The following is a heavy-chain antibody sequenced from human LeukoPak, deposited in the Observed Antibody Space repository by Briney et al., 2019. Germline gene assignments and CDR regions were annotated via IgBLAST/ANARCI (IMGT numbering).Heavy chain of an antibody. CDR2: IIPIFGTA. J-gene: IGHJ4*02. Sequence: SVKVSCKASGGTFSSYAISWVRRAPGQGLEWMGGIIPIFGTANYAQKFQGRVTITADESTSTAYMELSSLRSEDTAVYYCARIAPHRRVAVEYYFDYWGQGTLVTVSS. D-gene: IGHD2-21*01. V-gene: IGHV1-69*13. CDR3: ARIAPHRRVAVEYYFDY. CDR1: GGTFSSYA.